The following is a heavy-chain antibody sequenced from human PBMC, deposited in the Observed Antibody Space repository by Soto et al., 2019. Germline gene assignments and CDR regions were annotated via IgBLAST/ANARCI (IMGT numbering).Heavy chain of an antibody. Sequence: QVQLVQSGAEVKKPGSSVKVSCKASGGTFSSYSISWVRQAPGQGLEWMGGIIPIFGTANYAQKFQGRVTITADESTSTAYMELSSLRAEDTAVYYCAIEYSSSPPYYPIGYWGQGTLVTVSS. D-gene: IGHD6-6*01. J-gene: IGHJ4*02. CDR2: IIPIFGTA. CDR3: AIEYSSSPPYYPIGY. V-gene: IGHV1-69*01. CDR1: GGTFSSYS.